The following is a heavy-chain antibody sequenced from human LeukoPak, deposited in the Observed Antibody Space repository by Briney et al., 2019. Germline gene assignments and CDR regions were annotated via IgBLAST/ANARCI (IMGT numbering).Heavy chain of an antibody. D-gene: IGHD3-3*01. J-gene: IGHJ4*02. CDR2: ITGDGGTT. CDR3: AKGHFGAGHY. V-gene: IGHV3-43*02. CDR1: GFTFGDYT. Sequence: PGGSLRLSCAASGFTFGDYTMHWIRQFPGRGLQWVSLITGDGGTTSYAGSVKGRFTISRDNSKNSLYLHMNSLRDEDTALYYCAKGHFGAGHYWGQGTLVTVSS.